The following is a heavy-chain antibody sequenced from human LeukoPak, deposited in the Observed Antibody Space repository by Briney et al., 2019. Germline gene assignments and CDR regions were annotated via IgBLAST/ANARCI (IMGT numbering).Heavy chain of an antibody. J-gene: IGHJ4*02. CDR2: INHSGST. CDR3: AREVEGTYSGSYGSFDY. V-gene: IGHV4-34*01. CDR1: GGSFSGYY. Sequence: PSETLSLTCAVYGGSFSGYYWSWIRQPPGKGLEWIGEINHSGSTNYNPSLKSRVTISVDTSKNQFSLKLSSVTAEDTAVYYCAREVEGTYSGSYGSFDYWGQGTLVTVSS. D-gene: IGHD1-26*01.